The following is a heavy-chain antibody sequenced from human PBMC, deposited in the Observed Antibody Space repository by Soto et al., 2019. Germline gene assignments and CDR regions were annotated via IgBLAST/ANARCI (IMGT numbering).Heavy chain of an antibody. D-gene: IGHD6-13*01. CDR3: ARAGSSWSGDQNWFDP. V-gene: IGHV4-34*01. J-gene: IGHJ5*02. Sequence: PSETLSLTCAVYCGSFSGYYWSWIRQPPGKGLEWIGEINHSGSTNYNPSLKSRVTISVDTSKNQFSLKLSSVTAADTAVYYCARAGSSWSGDQNWFDPWGQGTLVTVSS. CDR1: CGSFSGYY. CDR2: INHSGST.